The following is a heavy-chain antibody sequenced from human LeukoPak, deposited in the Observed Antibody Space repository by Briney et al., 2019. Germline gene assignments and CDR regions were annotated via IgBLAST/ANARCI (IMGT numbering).Heavy chain of an antibody. CDR1: GYTFTGYY. CDR2: INPNSGGT. V-gene: IGHV1-2*02. J-gene: IGHJ6*02. D-gene: IGHD2-2*01. Sequence: ASVKVSCKASGYTFTGYYMHWVRQAPGQGVEWMGWINPNSGGTNYAQKFQGRVTITRDTSISTAYMELSRLRSDDTAVYYCARVNCSSTSCYSPGYYYYGMDVWGQGTTVTVSS. CDR3: ARVNCSSTSCYSPGYYYYGMDV.